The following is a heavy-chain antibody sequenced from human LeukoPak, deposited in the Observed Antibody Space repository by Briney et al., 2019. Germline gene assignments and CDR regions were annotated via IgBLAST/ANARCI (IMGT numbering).Heavy chain of an antibody. J-gene: IGHJ4*02. CDR2: IYYSGST. D-gene: IGHD3-22*01. Sequence: SETLSLTCTVSGGSISSYYWSWIRQPPGKGLEWIGYIYYSGSTNYNPSLKSRVTISVDTSKNQFSLKLSSVTAADTAVYYCARVADTSGYYYGLEYYFDYWGQGTLVTVSS. V-gene: IGHV4-59*01. CDR1: GGSISSYY. CDR3: ARVADTSGYYYGLEYYFDY.